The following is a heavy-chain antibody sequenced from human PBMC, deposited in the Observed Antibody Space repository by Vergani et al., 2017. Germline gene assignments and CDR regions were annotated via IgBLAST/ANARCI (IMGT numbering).Heavy chain of an antibody. CDR1: GGSFSGYY. Sequence: QVQLQQWGAGLLKPSETLSLTCAVYGGSFSGYYWSWIRQPQGKGLEWIGEINHSGSTNYNPSLKSRVTISVDTSKNQFSLKLSSVTAADTAVYYCARGMVGATTVHYNWFDPWGQGTLVTVSS. CDR3: ARGMVGATTVHYNWFDP. J-gene: IGHJ5*02. CDR2: INHSGST. V-gene: IGHV4-34*01. D-gene: IGHD1-26*01.